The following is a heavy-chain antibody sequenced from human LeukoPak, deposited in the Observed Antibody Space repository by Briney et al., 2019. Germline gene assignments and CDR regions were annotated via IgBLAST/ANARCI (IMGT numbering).Heavy chain of an antibody. CDR1: GDSITSGNFY. D-gene: IGHD2-2*01. CDR2: IYGSGNT. Sequence: SETLSLTCTVSGDSITSGNFYWSWIRQPAGKGLEWIGSIYGSGNTNYSPSLRSRVTISMDTSKNQFSLNLKSVTAADTAMYYCARGWGSTSSNYFDPWGPGTLVTVSS. J-gene: IGHJ5*02. V-gene: IGHV4-61*02. CDR3: ARGWGSTSSNYFDP.